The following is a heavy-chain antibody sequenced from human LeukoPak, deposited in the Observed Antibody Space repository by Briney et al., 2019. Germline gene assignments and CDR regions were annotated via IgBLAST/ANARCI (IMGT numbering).Heavy chain of an antibody. CDR1: GYTFISYA. J-gene: IGHJ3*01. CDR3: VRFVWDRDAFDV. CDR2: INTNTGSP. V-gene: IGHV7-4-1*02. D-gene: IGHD3-16*01. Sequence: ASVKVSCKASGYTFISYAMNWVRQAPGQGLEWMGWINTNTGSPTYAQGFTGRLVFSLDISVSTAYLQISSLKGEDTAVYYCVRFVWDRDAFDVWGQGTMVTVSS.